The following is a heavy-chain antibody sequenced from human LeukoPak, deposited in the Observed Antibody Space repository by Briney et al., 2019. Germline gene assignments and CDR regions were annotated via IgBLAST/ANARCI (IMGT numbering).Heavy chain of an antibody. CDR3: ARSLWPEDY. D-gene: IGHD2-21*01. J-gene: IGHJ4*02. CDR2: INQDGSDQ. Sequence: GGSLRLSCAASGFAFSSYWASWVRQAPGKVLEWVTNINQDGSDQNYVDSVRGRFTISRDNAKNSAYLQMNSLRVEDTAVYYCARSLWPEDYWGQGILVTVSS. CDR1: GFAFSSYW. V-gene: IGHV3-7*01.